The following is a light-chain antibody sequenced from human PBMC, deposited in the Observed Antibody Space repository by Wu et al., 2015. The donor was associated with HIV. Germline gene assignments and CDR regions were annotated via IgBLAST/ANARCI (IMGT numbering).Light chain of an antibody. J-gene: IGKJ1*01. CDR2: AAS. CDR1: QGIGNY. CDR3: QKYNTAPWT. Sequence: DIQLTQSPSSLSASVGDRVTITCRASQGIGNYLAWFQQRPGKVPKPLIFAASTLQSGVPSRFSGSGSGTDFTLTISSLQPEDVATYYCQKYNTAPWTFGQGTKVEMK. V-gene: IGKV1-27*01.